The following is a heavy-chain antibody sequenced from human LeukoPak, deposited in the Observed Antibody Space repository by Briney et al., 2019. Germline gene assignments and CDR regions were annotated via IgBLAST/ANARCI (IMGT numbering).Heavy chain of an antibody. D-gene: IGHD4-17*01. CDR2: VYSSGST. V-gene: IGHV4-39*01. CDR1: GGSISTYSDY. J-gene: IGHJ4*02. CDR3: ARLGVGDYVFDY. Sequence: SETLSLTCTVSGGSISTYSDYWGWIRQPPGKGLQWVGSVYSSGSTYYNPSLKSRVTISVDTSKNQFSLKLSSVTAADTAVYYCARLGVGDYVFDYWGQGTLVTVSS.